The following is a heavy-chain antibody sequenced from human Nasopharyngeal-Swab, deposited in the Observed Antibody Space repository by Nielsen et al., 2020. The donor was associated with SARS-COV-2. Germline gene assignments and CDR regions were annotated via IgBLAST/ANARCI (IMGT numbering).Heavy chain of an antibody. CDR2: ISSSGSTI. CDR3: VYGSGSYYNLYY. D-gene: IGHD3-10*01. CDR1: GFTFSSYE. Sequence: GESLKISCAASGFTFSSYEMNWVRQAPGKGLEWVSYISSSGSTIYYADSVKGRFTISRDNAKNSLYLQMSSLRSEDTAVYYCVYGSGSYYNLYYWGQGTLVTVSS. V-gene: IGHV3-48*03. J-gene: IGHJ4*02.